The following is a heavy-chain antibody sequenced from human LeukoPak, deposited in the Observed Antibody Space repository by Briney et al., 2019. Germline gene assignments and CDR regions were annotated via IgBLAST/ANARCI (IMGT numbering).Heavy chain of an antibody. CDR1: GGSISSGSYY. CDR3: ATATLSSSRYYYYMNV. CDR2: IYTSGST. D-gene: IGHD6-6*01. V-gene: IGHV4-61*02. J-gene: IGHJ6*03. Sequence: PSETLSLTCTVSGGSISSGSYYWSWIRQPAGKGLEWIGRIYTSGSTNYNPSLKSRVTISVDTSENQFSLKLSSVTAADTAVYYCATATLSSSRYYYYMNVWGKGTTVTVSS.